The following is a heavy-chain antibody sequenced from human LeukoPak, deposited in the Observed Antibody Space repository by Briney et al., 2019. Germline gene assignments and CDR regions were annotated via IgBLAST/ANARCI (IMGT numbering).Heavy chain of an antibody. J-gene: IGHJ3*02. V-gene: IGHV1-18*01. Sequence: ASVKVSCKASGYTFTSDGISWVRQAPGQGLEWMGWISAYNGNTNYAQKLQGRVTMTTDTSTSTAYMELRSLRSDDTAVYYCARDRVPYYDSSGYPADIWGQGTMVTVSS. CDR2: ISAYNGNT. CDR1: GYTFTSDG. CDR3: ARDRVPYYDSSGYPADI. D-gene: IGHD3-22*01.